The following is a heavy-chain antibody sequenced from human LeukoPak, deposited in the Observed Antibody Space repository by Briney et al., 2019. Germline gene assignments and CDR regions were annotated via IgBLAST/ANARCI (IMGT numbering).Heavy chain of an antibody. CDR1: GGSISSSSYY. CDR3: ARRGGEQWLVGFFDY. CDR2: IYYSGST. V-gene: IGHV4-39*01. D-gene: IGHD6-19*01. Sequence: PSETLSLTCTLSGGSISSSSYYWGWIRQPPGKGMEWIGSIYYSGSTYYNPSLKSRVTISVDTSKNQFSLKLSSVTAADTAVYYWARRGGEQWLVGFFDYWGQGTLVTVSS. J-gene: IGHJ4*02.